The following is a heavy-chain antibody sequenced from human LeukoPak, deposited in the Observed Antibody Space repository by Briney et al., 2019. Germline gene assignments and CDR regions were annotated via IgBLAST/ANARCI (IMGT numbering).Heavy chain of an antibody. CDR2: IYTTGST. V-gene: IGHV4-4*07. Sequence: PSETLSLTCTVSGGSISSYYWSWIRRPAGKGLEWLGRIYTTGSTNYNPSLKSRVTMSLDTSNNHFSLQLTSVTAADTAVYYCARDLTDYYELDYWGQGTLVTVSS. CDR1: GGSISSYY. D-gene: IGHD3-22*01. CDR3: ARDLTDYYELDY. J-gene: IGHJ4*02.